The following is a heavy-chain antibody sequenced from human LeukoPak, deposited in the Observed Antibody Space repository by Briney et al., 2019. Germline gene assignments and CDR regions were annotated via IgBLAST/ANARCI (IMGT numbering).Heavy chain of an antibody. V-gene: IGHV4-31*03. CDR1: GGSISSGGYY. D-gene: IGHD2-2*01. CDR2: IYYSGST. Sequence: PSQTLSLTCTVSGGSISSGGYYWSWIRQHPGKGLEWIGYIYYSGSTYYNPSLKSRVTISVATSKNQFSLKLSSVTAADTAVYYCARAIPLDIVVVPGSWFDPWGQGTLVTVSS. J-gene: IGHJ5*02. CDR3: ARAIPLDIVVVPGSWFDP.